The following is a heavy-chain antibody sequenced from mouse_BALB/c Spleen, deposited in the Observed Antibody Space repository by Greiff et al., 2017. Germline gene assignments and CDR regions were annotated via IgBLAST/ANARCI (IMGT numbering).Heavy chain of an antibody. D-gene: IGHD4-1*01. CDR3: ARDWTMDY. Sequence: VQLQQSGPGLVKPSQSLSLTCTVTGYSITSDYAWNWIRQFPGNKLEWMGYISYSGSTSYNPSLKNRISITRDTSKNQFFLKLNSVTTEDTATYYCARDWTMDYWGQGTSVTVSS. CDR2: ISYSGST. J-gene: IGHJ4*01. V-gene: IGHV3-2*02. CDR1: GYSITSDYA.